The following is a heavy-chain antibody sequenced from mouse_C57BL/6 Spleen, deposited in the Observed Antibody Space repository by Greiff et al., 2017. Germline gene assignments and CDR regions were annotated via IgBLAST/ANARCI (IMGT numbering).Heavy chain of an antibody. CDR3: ARWENMKYGIEFGY. J-gene: IGHJ2*01. CDR2: IHPNSGST. Sequence: QVQLQQPGAELVKPGASVKLSCKASGYTFTSYWMHWVKQRPGQGLEWIGMIHPNSGSTNYNGKFKSKATLTEDKSSSKAYMQLSSLTSEDSAVYYCARWENMKYGIEFGYWGQGPTLTVAT. V-gene: IGHV1-64*01. CDR1: GYTFTSYW. D-gene: IGHD1-1*02.